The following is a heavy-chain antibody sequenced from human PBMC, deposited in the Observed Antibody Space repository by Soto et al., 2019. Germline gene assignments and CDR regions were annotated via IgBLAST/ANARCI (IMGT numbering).Heavy chain of an antibody. Sequence: QVQLVESGGGVVQPGGSLRLSCSASGFTFSTYAFHWVRQAPGKGLEWVAVIIYDGTKDYYADSVEGRFTISRDNSENTVYLQMNSLRLDDTAVYYCARERDPFDSDSLHDAFHLWGQGTTVTVSS. D-gene: IGHD6-6*01. CDR3: ARERDPFDSDSLHDAFHL. CDR2: IIYDGTKD. CDR1: GFTFSTYA. V-gene: IGHV3-30-3*01. J-gene: IGHJ3*01.